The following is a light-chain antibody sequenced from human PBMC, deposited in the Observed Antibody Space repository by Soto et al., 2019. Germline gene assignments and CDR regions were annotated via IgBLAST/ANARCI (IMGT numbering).Light chain of an antibody. CDR1: QGIGDY. CDR3: QQYYSFPIT. Sequence: DIQMTQSPSSLSASVGDRVTITCRASQGIGDYLAWYQQKPGKAPKLLIYATSALQSGVPSRFSGSGSGTDFTLTISCLQSEDFATYYCQQYYSFPITFGQGTRLEIK. CDR2: ATS. J-gene: IGKJ5*01. V-gene: IGKV1-27*01.